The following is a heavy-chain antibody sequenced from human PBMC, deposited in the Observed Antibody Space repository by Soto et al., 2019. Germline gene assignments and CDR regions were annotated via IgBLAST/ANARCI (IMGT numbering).Heavy chain of an antibody. D-gene: IGHD6-19*01. V-gene: IGHV3-48*01. CDR1: GFTFITYS. Sequence: GGSLRLSCAASGFTFITYSMNWVRQAPGKGLEWVSYISASSSTVYYADSVKGRFTISRDNAKNSLYLQMNSLRAEDTAVYYCAKDYLAQTVAAPEGFDYWGQGTLVTVSS. CDR3: AKDYLAQTVAAPEGFDY. CDR2: ISASSSTV. J-gene: IGHJ4*02.